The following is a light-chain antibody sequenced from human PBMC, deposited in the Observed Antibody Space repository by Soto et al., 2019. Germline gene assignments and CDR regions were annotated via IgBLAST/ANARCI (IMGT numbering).Light chain of an antibody. J-gene: IGLJ1*01. CDR2: DNN. CDR1: SSNIGAGYD. Sequence: SSSNIGAGYDVHWYQQLPGTAPKLLIYDNNNRPSGVPDRFSGSKSGTSASLAITGLQAEDAADYYCQSYDSSLSGYVFGTGTKVTVL. CDR3: QSYDSSLSGYV. V-gene: IGLV1-40*01.